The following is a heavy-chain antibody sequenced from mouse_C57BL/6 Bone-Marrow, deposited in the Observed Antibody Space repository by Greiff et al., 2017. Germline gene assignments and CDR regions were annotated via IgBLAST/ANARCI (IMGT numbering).Heavy chain of an antibody. J-gene: IGHJ2*01. CDR3: ARLTVDYVYSDY. CDR1: GFTFSDYY. V-gene: IGHV5-12*01. Sequence: EVHLVESGGGLVQPGGSLKLSCAASGFTFSDYYMYWVRQTPEKRLEWVAYISNGGGSTYYPDTVKGRFTISRDNAKNTLYLQMSRLKSEDTAMYYGARLTVDYVYSDYWGQGTTLTVSS. CDR2: ISNGGGST. D-gene: IGHD2-4*01.